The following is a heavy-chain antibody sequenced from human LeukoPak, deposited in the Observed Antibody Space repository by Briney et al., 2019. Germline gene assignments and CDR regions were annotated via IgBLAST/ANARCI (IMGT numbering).Heavy chain of an antibody. CDR2: IRPDGSEK. Sequence: GGSLRLSCETSGFSFSTYWMSWVRQAPGKGLEWVANIRPDGSEKYYVDSVKGRFTISRDIAKQSVFLQMTSLRVEDTAVYYCAKDEDWLLPNWFDPWGQGTLVTVSS. D-gene: IGHD3/OR15-3a*01. CDR1: GFSFSTYW. J-gene: IGHJ5*02. V-gene: IGHV3-7*01. CDR3: AKDEDWLLPNWFDP.